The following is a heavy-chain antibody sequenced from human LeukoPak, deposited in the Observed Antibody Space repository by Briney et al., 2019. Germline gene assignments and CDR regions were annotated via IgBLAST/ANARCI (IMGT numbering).Heavy chain of an antibody. V-gene: IGHV4-59*08. CDR2: IYNSGST. J-gene: IGHJ3*02. D-gene: IGHD1-26*01. CDR1: GGSMNSYY. Sequence: PSETLSLTCTVSGGSMNSYYWTWIRQPPGKELEWIGYIYNSGSTNYNPSLKSRVTISTYTSKKQFSLRVSSVTAADTAVYYCARRLRIEGGSRRGDALDMWGQGTMVT. CDR3: ARRLRIEGGSRRGDALDM.